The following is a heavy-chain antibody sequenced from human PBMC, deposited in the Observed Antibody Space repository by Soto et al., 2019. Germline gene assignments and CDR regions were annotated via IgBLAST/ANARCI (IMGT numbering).Heavy chain of an antibody. Sequence: SETLSLTCTVSGGSIRNYYWNWVRQPPGKGLEWVGYISYNGETYYNPSLKSRVTISVDTSKNQFSLHLRSVTAADTAVYYCARVLEYDLNAYSYNYFDYWGQGTLVTVSS. D-gene: IGHD2-15*01. V-gene: IGHV4-59*01. CDR3: ARVLEYDLNAYSYNYFDY. CDR2: ISYNGET. J-gene: IGHJ4*02. CDR1: GGSIRNYY.